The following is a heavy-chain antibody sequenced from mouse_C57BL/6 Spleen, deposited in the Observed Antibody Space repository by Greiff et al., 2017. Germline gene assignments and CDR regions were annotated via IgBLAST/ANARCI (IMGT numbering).Heavy chain of an antibody. CDR3: ARGEDYYGSSYGAMDY. Sequence: VQLQQSGPELVKPGASVKISCKASGYSFTSYYIHWVKQRPGQGLEWIGWIYPGSGNTKYNEKFKGKATLTADTSSSTAYMQLSSLTSEDSAVYYCARGEDYYGSSYGAMDYWGQGTSVTVSS. CDR2: IYPGSGNT. D-gene: IGHD1-1*01. V-gene: IGHV1-66*01. J-gene: IGHJ4*01. CDR1: GYSFTSYY.